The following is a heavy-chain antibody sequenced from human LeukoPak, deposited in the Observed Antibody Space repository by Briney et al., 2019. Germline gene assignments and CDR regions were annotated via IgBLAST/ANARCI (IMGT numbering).Heavy chain of an antibody. CDR2: IYDDGST. D-gene: IGHD2-21*02. CDR3: ASCGDDCDPRETAWVDFLH. V-gene: IGHV3-66*01. Sequence: GEFLRLSCVVSGLTVSRKFMNWVRQAPGKGLERVSGIYDDGSTFYADSVKGRFSISRDSSRNTLSLQMSSLRAEDTAVYFCASCGDDCDPRETAWVDFLHWGQGTLVTVSS. J-gene: IGHJ1*01. CDR1: GLTVSRKF.